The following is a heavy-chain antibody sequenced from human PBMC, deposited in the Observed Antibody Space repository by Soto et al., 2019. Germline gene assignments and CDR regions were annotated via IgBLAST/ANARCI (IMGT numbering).Heavy chain of an antibody. J-gene: IGHJ4*02. CDR1: GFTFSSYG. V-gene: IGHV3-33*01. Sequence: QVQLVESGGGVVQPGRSLRLSCAASGFTFSSYGMHWVRQAPGKGLEWVAVIWYDGSNKYYADSVKGRFTISRDNSKNTLYLQMNSLRAEDTAVYYCARALTDTAMVYFDYWGQGTLVTVSS. CDR3: ARALTDTAMVYFDY. CDR2: IWYDGSNK. D-gene: IGHD5-18*01.